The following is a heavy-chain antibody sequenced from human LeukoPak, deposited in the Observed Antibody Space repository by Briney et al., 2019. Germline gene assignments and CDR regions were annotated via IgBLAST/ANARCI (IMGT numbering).Heavy chain of an antibody. CDR3: VKRGGGDNCR. J-gene: IGHJ4*01. V-gene: IGHV3-66*02. CDR2: IYPWGSA. Sequence: GGSLRLSCAASGIALNTNDMNWVRQAPGKGLEWVSIIYPWGSAFYTDSVKGRFTVTRAESKNMMFLQMNNLRPDDTAMYYCVKRGGGDNCRWGQGALVTVSS. CDR1: GIALNTND. D-gene: IGHD4-23*01.